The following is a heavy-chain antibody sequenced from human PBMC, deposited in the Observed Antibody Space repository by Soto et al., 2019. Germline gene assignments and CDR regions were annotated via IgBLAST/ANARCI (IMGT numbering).Heavy chain of an antibody. D-gene: IGHD2-21*02. V-gene: IGHV1-18*01. CDR2: MNANNGNT. CDR3: ARPQRGAWEFDY. CDR1: GYSFTSYD. J-gene: IGHJ4*02. Sequence: GASVKVSCKASGYSFTSYDINWVRQAPGQGLEWMGWMNANNGNTNYAQKLQGRVTMTTDTSTSTAYMELRSLRSDDTAVYYCARPQRGAWEFDYWGQGTLVTVPQ.